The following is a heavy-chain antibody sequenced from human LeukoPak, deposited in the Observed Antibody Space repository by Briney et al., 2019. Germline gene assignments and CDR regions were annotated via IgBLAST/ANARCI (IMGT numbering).Heavy chain of an antibody. V-gene: IGHV3-48*04. D-gene: IGHD3-3*01. J-gene: IGHJ6*03. CDR1: GFTFSSYS. Sequence: QPGGSLRLSCAASGFTFSSYSMNWVRQAPGKGLEWVSYIGSSSTSIYSAGSVKGRFTISRDNAKSSLYLQINSLRAEDTAVYYCARAKEGITIFGVENYMDVWGKGTTVTVSS. CDR3: ARAKEGITIFGVENYMDV. CDR2: IGSSSTSI.